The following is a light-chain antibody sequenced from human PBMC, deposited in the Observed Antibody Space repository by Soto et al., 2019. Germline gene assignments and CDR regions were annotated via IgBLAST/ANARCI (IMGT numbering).Light chain of an antibody. CDR1: QTISSW. J-gene: IGKJ5*01. V-gene: IGKV1-5*03. CDR3: QQYNSYSGYT. CDR2: KAS. Sequence: IQMTQSPSTLSGSVGDRVTITCLASQTISSWLAWYQQKPGKAPKLLIYKASSLESGVPSRFSGSGSGTEFTLTISSLQPDDFATYYCQQYNSYSGYTFGQGTRLEIK.